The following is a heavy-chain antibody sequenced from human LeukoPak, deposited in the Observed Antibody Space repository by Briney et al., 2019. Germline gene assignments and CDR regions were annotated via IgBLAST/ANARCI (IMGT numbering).Heavy chain of an antibody. CDR2: INPNSGGT. CDR3: ARVSSGYYPTGG. D-gene: IGHD3-22*01. J-gene: IGHJ4*02. Sequence: ASVKVSCKASGYTFTGYYMHWVRQAPGQGLEWMGRINPNSGGTNYAQKFQGRVTMTRDTSISTAYMELSRLRSDDTAAYYCARVSSGYYPTGGWGQGTLVTVSS. V-gene: IGHV1-2*06. CDR1: GYTFTGYY.